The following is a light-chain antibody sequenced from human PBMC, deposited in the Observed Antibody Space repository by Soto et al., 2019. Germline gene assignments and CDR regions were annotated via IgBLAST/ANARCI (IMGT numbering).Light chain of an antibody. CDR2: DND. CDR3: GAWDSSLSVVL. J-gene: IGLJ2*01. CDR1: DSNVGNNY. Sequence: QSVLTQPPSVSAAPGQKVTISCSGSDSNVGNNYVSWYQQLPGTAPKLLIYDNDKRPSGIPDRFSGSKSGTSATLGITGLQTGDEADYYCGAWDSSLSVVLFGGGTKLTVL. V-gene: IGLV1-51*01.